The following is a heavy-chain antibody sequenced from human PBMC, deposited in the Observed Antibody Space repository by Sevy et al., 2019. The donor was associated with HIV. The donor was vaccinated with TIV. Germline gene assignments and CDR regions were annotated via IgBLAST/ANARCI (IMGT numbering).Heavy chain of an antibody. Sequence: GGSLRLSCAASEFMFSTYAMHWVRQAPGKGLEWVAVISYDGSSHYYADSVKGRFTISRDISKNTLFLQMNSLRLEDTAFYYCARDAGYSTDWYPSDYWGQGTLVTVSS. V-gene: IGHV3-30-3*01. J-gene: IGHJ4*02. CDR1: EFMFSTYA. CDR3: ARDAGYSTDWYPSDY. CDR2: ISYDGSSH. D-gene: IGHD6-19*01.